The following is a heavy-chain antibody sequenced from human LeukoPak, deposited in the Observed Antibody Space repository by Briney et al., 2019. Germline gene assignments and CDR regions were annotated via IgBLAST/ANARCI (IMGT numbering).Heavy chain of an antibody. D-gene: IGHD3-3*01. CDR1: GGSISSSNW. CDR2: IYHSGST. J-gene: IGHJ4*02. V-gene: IGHV4-4*02. Sequence: SETLSLTCAVSGGSISSSNWWSWVRQPPGKGLEWIGEIYHSGSTNYNPSLKSRATISVDKSKNQFSLKLSAVTAADTAVYYCAREGGFYRPLDYSGQGTLVTVSS. CDR3: AREGGFYRPLDY.